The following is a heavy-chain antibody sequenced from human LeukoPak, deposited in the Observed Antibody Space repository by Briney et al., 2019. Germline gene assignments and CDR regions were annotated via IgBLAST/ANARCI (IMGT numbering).Heavy chain of an antibody. D-gene: IGHD2-2*01. CDR2: ISWNSGSI. CDR3: AKGQLRMAAEFDY. Sequence: GGSPRLSCAASGFTLDDYAMHWVRQAPGKGLEWVSGISWNSGSIGYADSVKGRFTISRDNAKNSLYLQMNSLRAEDTALYYCAKGQLRMAAEFDYWGQGTLVTVSS. J-gene: IGHJ4*02. V-gene: IGHV3-9*01. CDR1: GFTLDDYA.